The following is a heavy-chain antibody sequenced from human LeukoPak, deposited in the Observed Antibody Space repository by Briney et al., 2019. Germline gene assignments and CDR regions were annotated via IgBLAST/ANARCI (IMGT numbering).Heavy chain of an antibody. V-gene: IGHV3-23*01. CDR1: GFTFGTSA. J-gene: IGHJ4*02. D-gene: IGHD3-9*01. CDR2: ISGSGGST. CDR3: AKAKGYFDWLFEGNYFDY. Sequence: PGGSLRLSCAASGFTFGTSAMSWVRQAPGKGLEWVSGISGSGGSTNYADSVKGRFTISRDNSKNTLYLQMNSLRAEDTAVYYCAKAKGYFDWLFEGNYFDYWDQGTLVTVSS.